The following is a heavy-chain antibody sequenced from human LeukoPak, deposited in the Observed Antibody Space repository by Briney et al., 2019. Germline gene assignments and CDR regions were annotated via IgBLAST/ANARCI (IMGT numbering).Heavy chain of an antibody. V-gene: IGHV1-8*02. CDR3: ARGHAYGGPDY. D-gene: IGHD4/OR15-4a*01. J-gene: IGHJ4*02. Sequence: ASVKVSCKASGHTFTSYNIHWVRQATGQGLEWMGFMNPNSGNTVYAQEFQGRVTMTRNTSITTAYMELNSLRSDDTAVYYCARGHAYGGPDYWGQGTLVAVSS. CDR2: MNPNSGNT. CDR1: GHTFTSYN.